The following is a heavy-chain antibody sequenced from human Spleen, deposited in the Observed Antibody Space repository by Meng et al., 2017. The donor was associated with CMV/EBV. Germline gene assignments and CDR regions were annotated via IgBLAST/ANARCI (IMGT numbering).Heavy chain of an antibody. CDR1: GFSLTTSGVG. D-gene: IGHD2-15*01. J-gene: IGHJ4*02. CDR2: IYWDDDE. Sequence: QITLKESGPTLLKPTQTLTLTCTFSGFSLTTSGVGVGWIRQPPGKALEWVALIYWDDDERYNPSLKSRLTITKDTSNNQVVLTMTNMDPVDTAIYYCAHRDYCSGGTCTFDYWGQGTLVTVSS. V-gene: IGHV2-5*02. CDR3: AHRDYCSGGTCTFDY.